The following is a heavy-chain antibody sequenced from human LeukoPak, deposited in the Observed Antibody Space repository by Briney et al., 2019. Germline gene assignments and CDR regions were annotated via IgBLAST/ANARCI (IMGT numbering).Heavy chain of an antibody. J-gene: IGHJ5*02. CDR1: GGSIHSRRHL. V-gene: IGHV4-39*07. Sequence: PSETLSLTCSGSGGSIHSRRHLWGWVRAPPGKGLEWLGGVEDGGRAYYNPSLKSRVTLSIDTSKNKFSLEVTPVTAADAAIYFCARVDSFDRSGHFDPWGQGIVVIVPS. CDR2: VEDGGRA. D-gene: IGHD3-9*01. CDR3: ARVDSFDRSGHFDP.